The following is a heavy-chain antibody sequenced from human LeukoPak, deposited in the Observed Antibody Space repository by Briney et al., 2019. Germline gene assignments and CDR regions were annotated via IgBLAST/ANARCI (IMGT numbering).Heavy chain of an antibody. V-gene: IGHV3-23*01. CDR2: ISGSGGST. J-gene: IGHJ4*02. D-gene: IGHD2-15*01. CDR1: GFTFSGYA. Sequence: PGGSLRLSCAASGFTFSGYAMSWVRQAPGKGLEWVSAISGSGGSTYYADSVKGRFTISRDNSKNTLYLQMNSLRAEDTAVYYCAKDRRYPAATPTGVDYWGRGTLVTVSS. CDR3: AKDRRYPAATPTGVDY.